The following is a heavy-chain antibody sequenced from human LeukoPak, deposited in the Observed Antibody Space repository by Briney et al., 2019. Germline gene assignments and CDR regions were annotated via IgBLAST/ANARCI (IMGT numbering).Heavy chain of an antibody. J-gene: IGHJ3*01. D-gene: IGHD3-16*01. CDR3: ARASVGAVKPSLLSAPDAFDV. V-gene: IGHV4-4*02. CDR1: GDSISNRNW. CDR2: IYHSGST. Sequence: SETLSLTCAVSGDSISNRNWWAWVRQAPGKGLEYIGEIYHSGSTNYNPSLFSRMTMSVDKSRSQFSLNLKSVAAADTATYYCARASVGAVKPSLLSAPDAFDVWGQGTTVIVSS.